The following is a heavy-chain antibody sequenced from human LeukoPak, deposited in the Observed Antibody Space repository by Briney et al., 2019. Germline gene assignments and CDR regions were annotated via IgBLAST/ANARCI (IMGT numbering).Heavy chain of an antibody. D-gene: IGHD2-2*01. CDR2: ISSSGSTI. Sequence: GGSLRLSCAASGFIFSSYNMNWVRQAPGKGLEWVSYISSSGSTIYYADSVKGRFTISRDNSKNTLFLQMNSLRAEDTAVYYCAKGGYCSSTSCYVGWFDSWGQGTLVTVSS. J-gene: IGHJ5*01. V-gene: IGHV3-48*01. CDR1: GFIFSSYN. CDR3: AKGGYCSSTSCYVGWFDS.